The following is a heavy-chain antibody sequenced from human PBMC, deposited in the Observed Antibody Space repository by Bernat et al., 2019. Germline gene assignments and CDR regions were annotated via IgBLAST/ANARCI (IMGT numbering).Heavy chain of an antibody. CDR2: ISSSSSTI. CDR3: ARDRGYSYVREFPDY. D-gene: IGHD5-18*01. Sequence: EVQLVESGGGLVQPGGSLRLSCAASGFTFSSYSMNWVRQAPGKGLEWVSYISSSSSTIYYADSVKGRFTISRDNAENSLYLQMNSLRAEDTAVYYCARDRGYSYVREFPDYWGQGTLVTVSS. J-gene: IGHJ4*02. CDR1: GFTFSSYS. V-gene: IGHV3-48*01.